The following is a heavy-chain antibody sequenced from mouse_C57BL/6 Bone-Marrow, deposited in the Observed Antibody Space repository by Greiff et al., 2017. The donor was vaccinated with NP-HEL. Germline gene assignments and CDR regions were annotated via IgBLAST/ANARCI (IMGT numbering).Heavy chain of an antibody. CDR3: ARHEEVPDGYSLYFDV. CDR2: FYPGSGSI. V-gene: IGHV1-62-2*01. Sequence: QVQLKQSGAELVKPGASVKLSCKASGYTFTEYTIHWVKQRSGQGLEWIGWFYPGSGSIKYNEKFKDKATLTADKSSSTVYMELSRLTSEDSAVYFCARHEEVPDGYSLYFDVWGTGTTVTVSS. CDR1: GYTFTEYT. J-gene: IGHJ1*03. D-gene: IGHD2-3*01.